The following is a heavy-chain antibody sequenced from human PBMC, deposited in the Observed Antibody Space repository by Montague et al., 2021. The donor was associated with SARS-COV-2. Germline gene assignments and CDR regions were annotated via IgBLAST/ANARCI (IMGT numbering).Heavy chain of an antibody. CDR2: IYYSGST. Sequence: SETLSLTCTVSGGSISSSSYYWGWIRQPPGKGLEWIGSIYYSGSTYYNPSLKSRVTISVDTSKNQFSLKLSSVAAADTAVYYCASPTYYYDSNGSDAFDIWGQGTMVTVSS. CDR1: GGSISSSSYY. J-gene: IGHJ3*02. D-gene: IGHD3-22*01. V-gene: IGHV4-39*01. CDR3: ASPTYYYDSNGSDAFDI.